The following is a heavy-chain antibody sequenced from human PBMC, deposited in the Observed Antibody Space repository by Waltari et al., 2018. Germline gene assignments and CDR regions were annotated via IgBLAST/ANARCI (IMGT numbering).Heavy chain of an antibody. CDR1: GGSISSYY. V-gene: IGHV4-59*01. CDR3: ARVVGGYNFHYYYYMDV. D-gene: IGHD5-12*01. J-gene: IGHJ6*03. Sequence: QVQLQESGSGLVKPSETLSLTCTVSGGSISSYYWSWIRQPPGKGLEWIGYIYYSGSTNYNPSLKSRVTRSVDTSKIQFSLKLSSVTAADTAVYYCARVVGGYNFHYYYYMDVWGKGTTVTVSS. CDR2: IYYSGST.